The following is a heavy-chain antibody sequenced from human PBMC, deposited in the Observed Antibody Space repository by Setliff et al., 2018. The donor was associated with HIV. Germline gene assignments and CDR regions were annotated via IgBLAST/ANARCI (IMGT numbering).Heavy chain of an antibody. J-gene: IGHJ4*02. CDR1: GDSINNYY. D-gene: IGHD6-19*01. CDR3: ARELEYSSGWFLVDY. CDR2: IHSSGSA. V-gene: IGHV4-4*07. Sequence: SETLSLTCTVSGDSINNYYWNWIRQPAGKGLEWIGRIHSSGSANYSPSLESRVTMPIDTSKSQFSLRLTSVTAADTAVYYCARELEYSSGWFLVDYWGQGALVTVSS.